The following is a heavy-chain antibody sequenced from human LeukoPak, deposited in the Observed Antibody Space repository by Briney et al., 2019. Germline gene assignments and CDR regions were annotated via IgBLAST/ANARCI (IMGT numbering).Heavy chain of an antibody. V-gene: IGHV1-8*01. Sequence: GASVKVSCKASGYTFTTYDINWVRQATGRGLEWMGWMNPNSGNTDYAQKFQGRVTMTRNTSITTAYMELNNLRSEDTAVYYCARGPPEHPQGYWGQGTLVTVSS. CDR2: MNPNSGNT. CDR3: ARGPPEHPQGY. J-gene: IGHJ4*02. D-gene: IGHD1-14*01. CDR1: GYTFTTYD.